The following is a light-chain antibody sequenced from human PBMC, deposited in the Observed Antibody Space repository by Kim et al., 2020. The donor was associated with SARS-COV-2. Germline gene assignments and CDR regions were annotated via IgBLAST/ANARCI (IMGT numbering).Light chain of an antibody. CDR1: QSVLYSSNNKNY. J-gene: IGKJ1*01. CDR2: WAS. CDR3: QQYYTTPPS. V-gene: IGKV4-1*01. Sequence: ATINCKSSQSVLYSSNNKNYLAWYQQKPGQPPKLLIYWASTRESVVPDRFSGSGSGTDFTLTISSLRAEDVAVYYCQQYYTTPPSYVQGTKVEIK.